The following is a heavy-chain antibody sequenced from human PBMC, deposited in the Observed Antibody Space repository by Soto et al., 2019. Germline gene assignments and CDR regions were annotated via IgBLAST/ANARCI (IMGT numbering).Heavy chain of an antibody. Sequence: SETLSLTCTVSGGSISSGDYYWSWIRQPPGKGLEWIGYIYYSGSTYYNPSLKSRVTISVDTSKNQFSLKLSSVTAADTAVYYCASNIAVAGPRYYYYGMDVWGQGTTVTVSS. J-gene: IGHJ6*02. CDR3: ASNIAVAGPRYYYYGMDV. CDR2: IYYSGST. CDR1: GGSISSGDYY. D-gene: IGHD6-19*01. V-gene: IGHV4-30-4*01.